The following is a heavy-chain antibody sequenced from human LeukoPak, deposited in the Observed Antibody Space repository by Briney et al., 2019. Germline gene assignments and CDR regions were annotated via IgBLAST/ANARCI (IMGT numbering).Heavy chain of an antibody. Sequence: GRSLRLSCAASGFTFDDYAMHWVRQAPGKGLEWVSGISWNSGSIGYADSVKGRFTISRDNAKNSLYLQMNSLRAEDTALYYCAKGARPSRRLTGNQLAGYYFDYWGQGTLVTVSS. CDR2: ISWNSGSI. D-gene: IGHD1-14*01. CDR3: AKGARPSRRLTGNQLAGYYFDY. J-gene: IGHJ4*02. V-gene: IGHV3-9*01. CDR1: GFTFDDYA.